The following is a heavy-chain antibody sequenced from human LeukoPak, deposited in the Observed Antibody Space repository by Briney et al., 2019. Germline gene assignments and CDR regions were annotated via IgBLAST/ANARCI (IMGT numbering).Heavy chain of an antibody. J-gene: IGHJ4*02. CDR3: ANAGYSSGWYVGYYFDY. Sequence: PGGSLRLSCAASGFTFSSYAMSWVRQAPGKGLEWVSAISGSGGSTYYADSVKGRFTISRDNSKNTLYLQMNSLRAEDTVVYYCANAGYSSGWYVGYYFDYWGQGTLVTVSS. D-gene: IGHD6-19*01. CDR1: GFTFSSYA. CDR2: ISGSGGST. V-gene: IGHV3-23*01.